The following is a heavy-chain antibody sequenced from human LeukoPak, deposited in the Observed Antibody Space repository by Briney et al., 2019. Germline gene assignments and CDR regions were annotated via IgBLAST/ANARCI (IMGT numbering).Heavy chain of an antibody. V-gene: IGHV4-30-4*01. CDR1: GGSISSGDYY. Sequence: SQTLSLTCTVSGGSISSGDYYWSWIRQPPGKGLEWIGYIYYSGSTYYNPSLKSRVTISVDTSKNQFSLKLSSVTAADTAVYYCASLKAVTDAFDIWGQGTMVTVSS. D-gene: IGHD4-23*01. CDR3: ASLKAVTDAFDI. J-gene: IGHJ3*02. CDR2: IYYSGST.